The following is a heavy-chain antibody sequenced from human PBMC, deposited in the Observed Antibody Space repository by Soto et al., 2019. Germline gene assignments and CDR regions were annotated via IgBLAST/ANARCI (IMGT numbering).Heavy chain of an antibody. V-gene: IGHV1-18*01. D-gene: IGHD1-26*01. CDR3: AREPVYSGKNPLDY. Sequence: GASVKVSCKASGYTFTSYGISWVRQAPGQGLEWMGWISAYNGNTNYAQKLQGRVTMTTDTSTSTAYMELRSLRSEDTAVYYCAREPVYSGKNPLDYWGQGTLVTVSS. J-gene: IGHJ4*02. CDR1: GYTFTSYG. CDR2: ISAYNGNT.